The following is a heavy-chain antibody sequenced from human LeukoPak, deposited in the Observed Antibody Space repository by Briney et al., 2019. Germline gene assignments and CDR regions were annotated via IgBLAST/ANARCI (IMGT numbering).Heavy chain of an antibody. CDR2: INDDGSLT. D-gene: IGHD5-24*01. CDR1: GFTFRSHA. V-gene: IGHV3-64D*06. Sequence: PGGSLRLSCSAAGFTFRSHAMHWVRQAPGKGREYVSTINDDGSLTYYADSVKGSFTISRDNSKDTVDLQMNNLRPDDSAVYHCLKGGWATIGPPKDWGQGTQVSVSS. J-gene: IGHJ4*02. CDR3: LKGGWATIGPPKD.